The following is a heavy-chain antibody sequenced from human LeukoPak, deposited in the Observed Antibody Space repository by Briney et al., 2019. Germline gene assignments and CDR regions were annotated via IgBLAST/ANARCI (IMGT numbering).Heavy chain of an antibody. J-gene: IGHJ4*02. D-gene: IGHD3-10*01. CDR1: GFTFSSYG. CDR3: AKQVQLWFGELLDY. CDR2: ISGSGGST. Sequence: GGTLRLSCAASGFTFSSYGMHWVRQAPGKGLEWVSAISGSGGSTYYADSVKGRFTISRDNSKNTLYLQMNSLRAEDTAVYYCAKQVQLWFGELLDYWGQGTLVTVSS. V-gene: IGHV3-23*01.